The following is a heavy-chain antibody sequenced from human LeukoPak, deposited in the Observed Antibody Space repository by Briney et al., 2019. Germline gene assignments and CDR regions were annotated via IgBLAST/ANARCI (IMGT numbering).Heavy chain of an antibody. D-gene: IGHD3-10*01. CDR3: ARVPRFEVAVKPIDY. Sequence: GASVKVSCKASSYTFTRYGISWVRQAPGQGLEWMGWISGSNGNTNYAQKFQGRVSMTADTSTSTAYMELRSLRSDDTAVYYCARVPRFEVAVKPIDYWGQGTLVTVSS. V-gene: IGHV1-18*01. CDR2: ISGSNGNT. J-gene: IGHJ4*02. CDR1: SYTFTRYG.